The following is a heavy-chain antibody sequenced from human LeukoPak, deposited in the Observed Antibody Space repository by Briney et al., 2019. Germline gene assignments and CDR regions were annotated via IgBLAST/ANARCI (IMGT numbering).Heavy chain of an antibody. J-gene: IGHJ4*02. Sequence: GGSLRLSCVVSGFSVSNNYVSWVRQAPGKGLEWVSNIYGDGTTNYADSVRGRFTISRDNSKNTYYLQMNSLRAEDTAVYYCAKDLKGGQWLVQGYDYWGQGTLVTVSS. V-gene: IGHV3-53*01. CDR2: IYGDGTT. D-gene: IGHD6-19*01. CDR3: AKDLKGGQWLVQGYDY. CDR1: GFSVSNNY.